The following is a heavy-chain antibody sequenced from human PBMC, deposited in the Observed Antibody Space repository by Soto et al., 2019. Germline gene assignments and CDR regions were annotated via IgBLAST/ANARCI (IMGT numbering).Heavy chain of an antibody. J-gene: IGHJ6*02. CDR1: GFTFISYG. CDR3: AKDLEQLHSLIYYYSGMDV. CDR2: ISYDGSNK. Sequence: QVQLVESGGGVVQPGRSLRLSCAASGFTFISYGMHWVRQAPGKGLVWVAVISYDGSNKYYADSVKGRFTISRDNSKNTLYLQMNSLRAEDTAVYYCAKDLEQLHSLIYYYSGMDVWGQGTTVTVSS. V-gene: IGHV3-30*18. D-gene: IGHD6-6*01.